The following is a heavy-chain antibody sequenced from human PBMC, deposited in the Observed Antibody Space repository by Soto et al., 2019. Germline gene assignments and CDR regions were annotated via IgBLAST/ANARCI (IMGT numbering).Heavy chain of an antibody. CDR1: GFTVSSNY. V-gene: IGHV3-53*04. Sequence: GGSLRLSCAASGFTVSSNYMSWVRQAPGKGLEWVSVIYSGGSTYYADSVKGRFTISRHNSKNTLYLQMNSLRAEDTAVYYCARGPYGSSGYFPATYYYYVMDVWGQGTTVTVSS. CDR2: IYSGGST. D-gene: IGHD3-22*01. J-gene: IGHJ6*02. CDR3: ARGPYGSSGYFPATYYYYVMDV.